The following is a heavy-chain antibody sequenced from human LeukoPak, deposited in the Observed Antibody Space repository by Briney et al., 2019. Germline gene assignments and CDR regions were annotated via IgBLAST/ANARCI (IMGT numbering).Heavy chain of an antibody. CDR1: GFTFSSYA. CDR3: AKGGRLSCYYYYYMDV. D-gene: IGHD2-15*01. V-gene: IGHV3-23*01. CDR2: ISGSGGST. Sequence: GGSLRLSCAASGFTFSSYAMSWVRQAPGKGLEWVSAISGSGGSTYYADSVKGRFTISRDNSKNTLYLQMNSLRAEDTAVYYCAKGGRLSCYYYYYMDVWGKGTTVTVSS. J-gene: IGHJ6*03.